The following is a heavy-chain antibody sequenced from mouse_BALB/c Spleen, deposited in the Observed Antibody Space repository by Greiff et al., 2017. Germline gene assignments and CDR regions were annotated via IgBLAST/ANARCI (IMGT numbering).Heavy chain of an antibody. D-gene: IGHD3-1*01. CDR1: GFTFSSYG. V-gene: IGHV5-6-3*01. CDR2: INSNGGST. J-gene: IGHJ4*01. Sequence: EVQRVESGGGLVQPGGSLKLSCAASGFTFSSYGMSWVRQTPDKRLELVATINSNGGSTYYPDSVKGRFTISRDNAKNTLYLQMSSLKSEDTAMYYCARDARARATYYYAMDYWGQGTSVTVSS. CDR3: ARDARARATYYYAMDY.